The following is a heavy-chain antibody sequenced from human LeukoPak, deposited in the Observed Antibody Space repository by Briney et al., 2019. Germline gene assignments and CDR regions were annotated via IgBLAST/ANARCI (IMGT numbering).Heavy chain of an antibody. J-gene: IGHJ4*02. CDR3: ARVLGYSYGLVH. CDR2: ISSSSSYI. Sequence: PGGSLRLSCAASGFTFSSYSMNWVRQAPGKGLEWVSSISSSSSYIYYADSVKGRFTISRDNAKNSLYLQMNSLRAEDTAVYYCARVLGYSYGLVHWGQGTLVTVSS. CDR1: GFTFSSYS. D-gene: IGHD5-18*01. V-gene: IGHV3-21*01.